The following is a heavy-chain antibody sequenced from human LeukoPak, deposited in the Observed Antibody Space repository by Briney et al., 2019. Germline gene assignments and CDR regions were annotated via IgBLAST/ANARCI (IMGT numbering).Heavy chain of an antibody. D-gene: IGHD6-19*01. CDR2: ISAYNGNT. V-gene: IGHV1-18*01. Sequence: ASVKVSCKASGYTFTSYGISWVRQAPGQGLEWMGWISAYNGNTNYAQKLQGRVTMTTDTSTSTAYMELRSLRSDDTAVYYCARGEPGYSSGRYVYYGMDVWGQGTTVTVSS. CDR1: GYTFTSYG. J-gene: IGHJ6*02. CDR3: ARGEPGYSSGRYVYYGMDV.